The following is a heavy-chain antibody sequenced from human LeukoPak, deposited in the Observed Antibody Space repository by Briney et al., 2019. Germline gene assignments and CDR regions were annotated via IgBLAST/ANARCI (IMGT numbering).Heavy chain of an antibody. CDR1: GYTFTSYY. V-gene: IGHV1-8*03. CDR3: ARGPQIRTGDEYYYYYYMDV. Sequence: ASVKVSCKASGYTFTSYYMHWVRQAPGQGLEWMGWMNPNSGNTGYAQKFQGRVTITRNTSISTAYMELSSLRSEDTAVYYCARGPQIRTGDEYYYYYYMDVWGKGTTVTVSS. CDR2: MNPNSGNT. J-gene: IGHJ6*03. D-gene: IGHD7-27*01.